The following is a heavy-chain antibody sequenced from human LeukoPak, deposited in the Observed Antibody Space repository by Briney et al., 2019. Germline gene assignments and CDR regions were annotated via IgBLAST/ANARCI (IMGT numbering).Heavy chain of an antibody. CDR1: GGSISSYY. D-gene: IGHD2-15*01. Sequence: KASETLSLTCTVSGGSISSYYWSWIRQPPGKGLEWIGCIYYSGSTNYNPSLKSRVTISVDTSKNQFSLKLSSVTAADTAVYYCARHSRCSGGSCYYNYYFDYWGQGTLVTVSS. CDR2: IYYSGST. V-gene: IGHV4-59*08. CDR3: ARHSRCSGGSCYYNYYFDY. J-gene: IGHJ4*02.